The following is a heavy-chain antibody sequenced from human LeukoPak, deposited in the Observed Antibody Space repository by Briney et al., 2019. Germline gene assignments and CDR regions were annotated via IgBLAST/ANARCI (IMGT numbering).Heavy chain of an antibody. Sequence: GGSLRLSCAASGFAFSDYYMSWIRQAPGKGLEWVSYISPTSTYTNYADSVKGRFTISRDNAKNSVSLQMDSLRAEDTAVYYCARDLGGVGGLGSYADYWGQGTLVTVSS. D-gene: IGHD3-10*01. CDR3: ARDLGGVGGLGSYADY. V-gene: IGHV3-11*06. J-gene: IGHJ4*02. CDR2: ISPTSTYT. CDR1: GFAFSDYY.